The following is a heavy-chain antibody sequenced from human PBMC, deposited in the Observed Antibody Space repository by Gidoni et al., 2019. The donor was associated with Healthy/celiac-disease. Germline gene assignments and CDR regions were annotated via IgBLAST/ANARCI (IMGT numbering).Heavy chain of an antibody. J-gene: IGHJ3*02. D-gene: IGHD1-1*01. Sequence: QLQLQESGPGLVKPSQTLSLTCAVSGGSISSGGNSWSWIRQTPGKGLVWIGYIYNSGSTYYNPSLKSRVTISVDRSKNQFSLKLSSVTAADTAVYYCARDRNAGTTGGAFDIWGQGTMVTVSS. CDR1: GGSISSGGNS. V-gene: IGHV4-30-2*01. CDR3: ARDRNAGTTGGAFDI. CDR2: IYNSGST.